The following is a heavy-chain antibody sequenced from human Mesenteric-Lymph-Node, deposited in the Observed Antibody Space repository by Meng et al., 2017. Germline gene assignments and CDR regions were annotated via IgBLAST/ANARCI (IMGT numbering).Heavy chain of an antibody. CDR1: GYSFTSYW. CDR3: ARPFEGSSWYLGNAFDI. D-gene: IGHD6-13*01. Sequence: GESLKISCKGSGYSFTSYWIGWVRQMPGKGLEWMGIIYPGDSDTRYSPSFQGQVTISADKSISTAYLQWSSLKASDTAMYYCARPFEGSSWYLGNAFDIWGQGTVVTVSS. CDR2: IYPGDSDT. J-gene: IGHJ3*02. V-gene: IGHV5-51*01.